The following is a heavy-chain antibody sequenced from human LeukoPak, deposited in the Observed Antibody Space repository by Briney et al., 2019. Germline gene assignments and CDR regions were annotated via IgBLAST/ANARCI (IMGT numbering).Heavy chain of an antibody. Sequence: SETLSLTCTVSGGSISSYYWSWIRQPPGKGLEWIGYIYYSGSTNYNPSLKSRVTISVDTSKNQFSLKLSSVTAADTAVYYCASSPERVDAFDIWGQGTMVTVSS. CDR2: IYYSGST. CDR1: GGSISSYY. V-gene: IGHV4-59*01. CDR3: ASSPERVDAFDI. J-gene: IGHJ3*02.